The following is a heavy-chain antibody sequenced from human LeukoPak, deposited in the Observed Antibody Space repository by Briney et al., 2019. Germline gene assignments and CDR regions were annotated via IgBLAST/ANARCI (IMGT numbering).Heavy chain of an antibody. CDR2: IYTSGST. Sequence: KPSETLSLTCTVSGGSISSYYWSWIRQPAGKGLEWIGRIYTSGSTNYNPSLKSRVTISVDTSENQFSLKLSSVTAADTAVYFCARGPYYYGSGTYYNFDYWGQGTLVTVSS. D-gene: IGHD3-10*01. J-gene: IGHJ4*02. CDR1: GGSISSYY. V-gene: IGHV4-4*07. CDR3: ARGPYYYGSGTYYNFDY.